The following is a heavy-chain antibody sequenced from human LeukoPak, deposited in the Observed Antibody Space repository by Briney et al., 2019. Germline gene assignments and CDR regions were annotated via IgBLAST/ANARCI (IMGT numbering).Heavy chain of an antibody. CDR1: GGSFSGYY. J-gene: IGHJ4*02. Sequence: KPSETLSLTCAVYGGSFSGYYWSWIRQPPGKGLEWIGEINHSGSTNYNPSLKSRVTISVDTSKNQFSLKLSSVTAADTAVYYCARHRGYYYGSGSYPYYFDYWGQGTLVTVSS. D-gene: IGHD3-10*01. CDR3: ARHRGYYYGSGSYPYYFDY. CDR2: INHSGST. V-gene: IGHV4-34*01.